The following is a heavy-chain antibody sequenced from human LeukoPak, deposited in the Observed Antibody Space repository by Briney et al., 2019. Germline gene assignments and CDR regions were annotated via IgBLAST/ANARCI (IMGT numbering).Heavy chain of an antibody. J-gene: IGHJ4*02. D-gene: IGHD1-1*01. CDR3: ARGPGYTGDY. CDR2: MNTNSGNT. V-gene: IGHV1-8*03. Sequence: GASVKVSCKASGYTFTSYDINWVRQATGQGLEWMGWMNTNSGNTGYAQKFQGRVTITRNTSISTAYMELRSLRSEDTAVYYCARGPGYTGDYWGQGTLVTASS. CDR1: GYTFTSYD.